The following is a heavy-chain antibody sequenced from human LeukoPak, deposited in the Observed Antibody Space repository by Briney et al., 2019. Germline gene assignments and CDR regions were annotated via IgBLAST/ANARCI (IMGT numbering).Heavy chain of an antibody. Sequence: VGSLRLSCAASGFTVSSNYMSWVRQAPGKGLEWVSVIYSGGSTYYPDSVKGRFTISRDNSKNTLYLQMNSLRAEDTAVYYCARDPYYDSSGCWGQGTLVTVSS. CDR3: ARDPYYDSSGC. V-gene: IGHV3-53*01. CDR1: GFTVSSNY. D-gene: IGHD3-22*01. CDR2: IYSGGST. J-gene: IGHJ4*02.